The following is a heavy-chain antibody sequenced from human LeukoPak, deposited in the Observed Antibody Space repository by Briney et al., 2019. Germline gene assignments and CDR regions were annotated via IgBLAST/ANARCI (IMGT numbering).Heavy chain of an antibody. J-gene: IGHJ5*02. V-gene: IGHV4-39*01. CDR2: IYYSGST. CDR1: GGSLSSSSYY. D-gene: IGHD2-15*01. Sequence: SETLSLTCTVSGGSLSSSSYYWGWIRQPPGTGLEWIGSIYYSGSTYYNPSLKSRVTISVDTSKNQFSLKLSSVTAADTAVYYCAKPGGGQDFSAFGPWGQGTLVTVSS. CDR3: AKPGGGQDFSAFGP.